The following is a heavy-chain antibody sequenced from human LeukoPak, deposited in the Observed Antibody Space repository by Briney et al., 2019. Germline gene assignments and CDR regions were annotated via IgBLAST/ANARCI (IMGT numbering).Heavy chain of an antibody. D-gene: IGHD3-22*01. CDR1: GDSITSSNYY. CDR3: ARANDHDYYDSSGYYRLHDAFDI. J-gene: IGHJ3*02. CDR2: IFYSGST. V-gene: IGHV4-39*07. Sequence: SETLSLTCTVSGDSITSSNYYWAWIRQPPGTGLEWIGTIFYSGSTYYNPSLKSRVTISVDTSKNQFSLKLSSVTAADTAVYYCARANDHDYYDSSGYYRLHDAFDIWGQGTMVTVSS.